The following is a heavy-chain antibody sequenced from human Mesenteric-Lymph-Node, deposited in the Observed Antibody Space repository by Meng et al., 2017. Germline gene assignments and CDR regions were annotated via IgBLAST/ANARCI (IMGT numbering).Heavy chain of an antibody. V-gene: IGHV4-31*03. J-gene: IGHJ4*02. Sequence: QVTRQESGPGLVKPSQTLSLTCTVSGGSVSSGGYYWTWIRQHPGKGLEWFGHIYYSGSTFYNPSLKRRVIISIDTSKNQFSLNLRSVTAADTAVYYCARVSSGWDYFDYWGQGTLVTVSS. CDR1: GGSVSSGGYY. CDR2: IYYSGST. CDR3: ARVSSGWDYFDY. D-gene: IGHD6-19*01.